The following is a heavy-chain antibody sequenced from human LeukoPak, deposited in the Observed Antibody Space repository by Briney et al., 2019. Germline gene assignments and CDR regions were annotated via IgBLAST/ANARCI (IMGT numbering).Heavy chain of an antibody. CDR2: INPNSGGT. CDR3: ARNRHRSPIAVAGTWYFDY. V-gene: IGHV1-2*02. CDR1: GYTFTGYY. D-gene: IGHD6-19*01. J-gene: IGHJ4*02. Sequence: ASVKVSCKASGYTFTGYYMHWVRQAPGQGLEWMGWINPNSGGTNYAQKFQGRVTMTRDTSISTAYMELSRLRSDDTAVYYCARNRHRSPIAVAGTWYFDYWGQGTLVTVSS.